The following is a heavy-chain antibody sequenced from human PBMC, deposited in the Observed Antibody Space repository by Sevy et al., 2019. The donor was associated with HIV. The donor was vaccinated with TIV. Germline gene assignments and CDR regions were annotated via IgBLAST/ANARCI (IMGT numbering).Heavy chain of an antibody. J-gene: IGHJ4*02. V-gene: IGHV3-30*18. CDR3: TKESLRGTYIRGDFDH. Sequence: GGSLRLSCSAFGFNFQTFGMHWIRQAPGKGPEWLAVISSDGINHNYAASVKGRFTIYRDNPKSLLFLQMSSLTPNDTAVYFCTKESLRGTYIRGDFDHWGQGTLVTVSS. D-gene: IGHD3-10*02. CDR2: ISSDGINH. CDR1: GFNFQTFG.